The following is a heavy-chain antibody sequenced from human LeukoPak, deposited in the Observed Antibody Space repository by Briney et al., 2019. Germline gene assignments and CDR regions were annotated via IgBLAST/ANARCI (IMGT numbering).Heavy chain of an antibody. V-gene: IGHV3-48*03. CDR2: ISSSGSSI. J-gene: IGHJ4*02. CDR3: TRDQTPYY. CDR1: GFTFSNYE. Sequence: PGGSLRLSCAASGFTFSNYEMNWVRQAPGKGLEWVSYISSSGSSIYYADSVKGRFTISRDNAKNSLYLQMNSLKTEDTAVYYCTRDQTPYYWGQGTLVTVSS.